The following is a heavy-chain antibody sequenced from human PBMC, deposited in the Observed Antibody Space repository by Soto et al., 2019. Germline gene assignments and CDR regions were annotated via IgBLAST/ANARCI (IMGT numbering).Heavy chain of an antibody. J-gene: IGHJ6*02. Sequence: QVQLVESGGGVVQPGRSLRLSCAASGFTFSSYAMHWVRQAPGKGLEWVAVISYDGSNKYYADSVKGRFTISRDNSKNTLYLQMNSLRAEDTAVYYCERDAALYDGMDVWGQGTTVTVSS. CDR2: ISYDGSNK. V-gene: IGHV3-30-3*01. CDR1: GFTFSSYA. CDR3: ERDAALYDGMDV. D-gene: IGHD3-3*02.